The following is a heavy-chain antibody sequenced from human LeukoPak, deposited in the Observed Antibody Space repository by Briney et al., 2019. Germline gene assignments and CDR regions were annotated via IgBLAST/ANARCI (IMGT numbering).Heavy chain of an antibody. D-gene: IGHD3-10*01. Sequence: PSETLSLTCTVSGGSINSTSYYWGWIRQPPGKGLEWIGSIFYSGNTYYNPSLKSRVTISVDTSKNQFSLKLGSVTAADTAVYYCARRRAGRDHMDVWGQGTTVTVSS. CDR3: ARRRAGRDHMDV. J-gene: IGHJ6*02. CDR1: GGSINSTSYY. CDR2: IFYSGNT. V-gene: IGHV4-39*01.